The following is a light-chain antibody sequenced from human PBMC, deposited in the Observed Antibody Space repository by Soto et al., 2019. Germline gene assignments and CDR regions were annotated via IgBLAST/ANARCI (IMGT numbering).Light chain of an antibody. Sequence: QYALTQPASVSGSPGQSITISCTGTSSDVGAYTYVSWYQQHPGKAPKLMIFEVSDRPSGVSNRFSGSKSGNTASLTISGLQAEDEADYYCSSYTPSNTLVFGGGTKLTVL. CDR2: EVS. CDR1: SSDVGAYTY. J-gene: IGLJ2*01. V-gene: IGLV2-14*01. CDR3: SSYTPSNTLV.